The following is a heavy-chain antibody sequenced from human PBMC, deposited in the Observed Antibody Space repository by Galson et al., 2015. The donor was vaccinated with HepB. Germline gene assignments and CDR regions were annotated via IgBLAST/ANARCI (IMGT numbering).Heavy chain of an antibody. D-gene: IGHD6-13*01. CDR2: IRSKAYGGTT. CDR1: GFTFSNAR. J-gene: IGHJ5*02. V-gene: IGHV3-49*04. CDR3: KVAAANLPPNWFDP. Sequence: SLRLSCAASGFTFSNARMSWVRQAPGKGLKWVGFIRSKAYGGTTEYAASVKGRFTISRDDSKSIAYLQMNSLKTEDTAVYYCKVAAANLPPNWFDPWGQGTLVTVSS.